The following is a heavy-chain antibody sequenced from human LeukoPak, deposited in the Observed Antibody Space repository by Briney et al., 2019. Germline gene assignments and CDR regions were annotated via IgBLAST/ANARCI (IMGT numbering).Heavy chain of an antibody. J-gene: IGHJ4*02. CDR1: GGSVSSGSYY. CDR2: IYYSGST. D-gene: IGHD1-26*01. V-gene: IGHV4-61*01. Sequence: SEPLSLTCTVSGGSVSSGSYYWSWIRQPPGKGLEWIGYIYYSGSTNYNPSLKSRVTISVDTSKNQFSLKLSSVTAADTAVYYCARISYPTRIPYFDYWGQGTLVTVSS. CDR3: ARISYPTRIPYFDY.